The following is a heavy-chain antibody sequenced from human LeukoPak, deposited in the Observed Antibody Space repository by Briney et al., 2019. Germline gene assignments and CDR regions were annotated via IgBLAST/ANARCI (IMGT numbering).Heavy chain of an antibody. Sequence: ASVKVSCKASGYTFTSYGISWVRQAPGQGLEWMGWISAYNGNTNYAQKLQGRVTMTTDTSTSTAYMELRSLRSDDTAVYYCARDLVSYSSSYPGGDDAFDIWGQGTMVTVSS. D-gene: IGHD6-13*01. CDR3: ARDLVSYSSSYPGGDDAFDI. CDR2: ISAYNGNT. CDR1: GYTFTSYG. V-gene: IGHV1-18*01. J-gene: IGHJ3*02.